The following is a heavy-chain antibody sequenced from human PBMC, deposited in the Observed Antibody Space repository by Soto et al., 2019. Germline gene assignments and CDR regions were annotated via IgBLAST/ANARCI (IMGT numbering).Heavy chain of an antibody. V-gene: IGHV3-30*18. D-gene: IGHD2-8*01. CDR3: ANIPYCTNGVCLPH. CDR1: GFTFSSYG. CDR2: ISYDGSNK. Sequence: GGSLRLSCAASGFTFSSYGMHWVRQAPGKGLEWVAVISYDGSNKYYADSVKGRFTISRDNSKNTLYLQMNSLRAEDTAVYYCANIPYCTNGVCLPHWGQGTLVTVSS. J-gene: IGHJ4*02.